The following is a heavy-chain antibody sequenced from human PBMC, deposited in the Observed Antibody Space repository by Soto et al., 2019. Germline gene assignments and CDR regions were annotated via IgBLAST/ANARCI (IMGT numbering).Heavy chain of an antibody. CDR3: ARENGGYYLSYYFDY. J-gene: IGHJ4*02. CDR1: GGSISSGDYY. Sequence: SETLSLTCTVSGGSISSGDYYWSWIRQPPGKGLEWIGYIYYSGSTYYNPSLKSRVTISVDTSKNQFSLKLSSVTAADTAVYYCARENGGYYLSYYFDYWGQGTLVTVSS. D-gene: IGHD3-22*01. CDR2: IYYSGST. V-gene: IGHV4-30-4*01.